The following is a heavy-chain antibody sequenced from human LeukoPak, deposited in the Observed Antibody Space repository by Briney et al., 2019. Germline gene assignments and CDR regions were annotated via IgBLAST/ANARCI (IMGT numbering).Heavy chain of an antibody. D-gene: IGHD2-2*02. CDR3: ASSCSSTSCYTGSPNAFGI. CDR2: KYYRSKWYN. CDR1: GDSVSSNSAA. Sequence: SQTLSLTCAISGDSVSSNSAAWNWIRQSPSRGLEWMGRKYYRSKWYNDYAVSVKSRITINPDTSKNQFSLQLNSVTPEDTAVYYCASSCSSTSCYTGSPNAFGIWGQGTMVTVSS. J-gene: IGHJ3*02. V-gene: IGHV6-1*01.